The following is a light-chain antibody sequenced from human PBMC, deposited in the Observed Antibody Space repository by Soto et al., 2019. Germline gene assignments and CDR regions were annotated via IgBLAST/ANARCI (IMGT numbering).Light chain of an antibody. CDR1: QSVSSN. V-gene: IGKV3-15*01. Sequence: RVMPQSPATLSVSPGERATLSCRASQSVSSNLAWYQQKPGQAPRLLIYGASTRATGIPARFSGSGSGTEFTLTISSLQSEDYAVYYCQQYNNWPPWTFGQGTKVDIK. CDR2: GAS. J-gene: IGKJ1*01. CDR3: QQYNNWPPWT.